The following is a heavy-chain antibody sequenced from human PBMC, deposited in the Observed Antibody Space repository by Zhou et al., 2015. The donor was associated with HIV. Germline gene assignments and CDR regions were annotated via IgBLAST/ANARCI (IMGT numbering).Heavy chain of an antibody. CDR1: GYSFTKFD. V-gene: IGHV1-8*01. J-gene: IGHJ4*02. Sequence: QVHLVQSGAEVKKPGASVKVSCKASGYSFTKFDVNWVRQAAGRGLEWIGWMNPNSGNTASAQSFQGRVNMTRDTSINTAYMELTALTSEDTATYYCAISPLWSGYYLHLDYWGQGTLITVSS. CDR2: MNPNSGNT. D-gene: IGHD3-3*01. CDR3: AISPLWSGYYLHLDY.